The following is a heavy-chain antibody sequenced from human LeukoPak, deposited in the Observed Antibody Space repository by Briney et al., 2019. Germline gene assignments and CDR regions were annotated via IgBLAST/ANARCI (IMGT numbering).Heavy chain of an antibody. J-gene: IGHJ3*02. Sequence: GGSLRLSCAASGFTFSSYAMYWVRQAPGKGLEWVAVISYDGSNKYYADSVKGRFTISRDNSKNTLYLQMNSLRAEDTAVYYCAKGIVATVIRAFDIWGQGTMVTVSS. V-gene: IGHV3-30-3*01. CDR3: AKGIVATVIRAFDI. D-gene: IGHD5-12*01. CDR2: ISYDGSNK. CDR1: GFTFSSYA.